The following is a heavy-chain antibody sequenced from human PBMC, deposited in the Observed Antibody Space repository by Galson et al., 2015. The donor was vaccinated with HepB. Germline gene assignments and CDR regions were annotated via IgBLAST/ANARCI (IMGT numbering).Heavy chain of an antibody. D-gene: IGHD6-13*01. J-gene: IGHJ6*02. CDR1: GFTFSSYE. CDR3: CIAARPYYYYYYGMDV. Sequence: SLRLSCAASGFTFSSYEMNWVRQAPGKGLEWVSYISSSGSTIYYADSVKGRFTISRDNAKNSLYLQMNSLRAEDTAVYYCCIAARPYYYYYYGMDVWGQGTTVTVSS. V-gene: IGHV3-48*03. CDR2: ISSSGSTI.